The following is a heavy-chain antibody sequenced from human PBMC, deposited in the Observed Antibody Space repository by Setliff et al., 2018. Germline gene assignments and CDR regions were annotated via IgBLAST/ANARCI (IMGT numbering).Heavy chain of an antibody. CDR2: SHNNGRI. D-gene: IGHD3-10*01. J-gene: IGHJ6*03. CDR1: GASITSYY. Sequence: SETLSLTCSVSGASITSYYWSWIRQPPGKGLEWIAYSHNNGRIKYNPALQSRVTMSVDTSNKQLFLKLTSLSAADTAVYYCARAYYYASGNSHNYYMDVWGKGTAVTVSS. CDR3: ARAYYYASGNSHNYYMDV. V-gene: IGHV4-59*08.